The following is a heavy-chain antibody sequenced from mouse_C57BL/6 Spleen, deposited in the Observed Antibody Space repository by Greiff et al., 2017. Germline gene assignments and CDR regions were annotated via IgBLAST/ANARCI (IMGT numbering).Heavy chain of an antibody. Sequence: EVKLQESGPGLVKPSQSLSLTCSVTGYSITGGYYWNWIRQFPGNKLEWMGSISYDGSNNYNPSLKNRISITRDTSKNQFFLKLNSVTTEDTATYYCARATTVVAPAYWGQGTLVTVSA. D-gene: IGHD1-1*01. CDR1: GYSITGGYY. CDR3: ARATTVVAPAY. CDR2: ISYDGSN. J-gene: IGHJ3*01. V-gene: IGHV3-6*01.